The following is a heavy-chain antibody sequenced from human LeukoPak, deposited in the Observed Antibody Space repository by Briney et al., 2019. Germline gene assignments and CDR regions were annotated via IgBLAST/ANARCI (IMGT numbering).Heavy chain of an antibody. J-gene: IGHJ3*02. CDR3: ATDVWGRDAFDI. D-gene: IGHD7-27*01. V-gene: IGHV1-24*01. CDR2: FDPEDGET. Sequence: ASVKVSCKVSGYTFTELSMHWVRQAPGKGLEWMGGFDPEDGETIYAQKFQGRVTMTEDTSTDTAYMELSSLRSEDTAVYYCATDVWGRDAFDIWGQGTMVTVSS. CDR1: GYTFTELS.